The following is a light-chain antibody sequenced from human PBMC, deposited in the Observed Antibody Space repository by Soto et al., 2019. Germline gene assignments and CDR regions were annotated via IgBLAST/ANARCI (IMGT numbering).Light chain of an antibody. CDR3: SSYTSRPSLFV. CDR1: SSDVGGYNY. CDR2: EVS. J-gene: IGLJ1*01. Sequence: QSALTQPASVSGSPGQSVTISCTGTSSDVGGYNYVSWYQQHPGKAPKLVIFEVSIRPSGVSIRFSGSKSGNTASLTISGLQTEDEADYYCSSYTSRPSLFVFGSGTKVTAL. V-gene: IGLV2-14*01.